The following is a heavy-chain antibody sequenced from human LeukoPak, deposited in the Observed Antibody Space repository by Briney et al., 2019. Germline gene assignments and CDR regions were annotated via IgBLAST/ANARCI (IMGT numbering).Heavy chain of an antibody. J-gene: IGHJ3*01. CDR3: ARGRPGTNGFDV. Sequence: KAVGSLSLSRAASGFTSNSDSMNWVRQAPAKRLEWVSSISISSTYTYYADSLKGRFTVSGDNAKNSLYLQMNSLGAEDTAVYYCARGRPGTNGFDVWGQGTKVTVSS. D-gene: IGHD6-13*01. CDR1: GFTSNSDS. V-gene: IGHV3-21*01. CDR2: ISISSTYT.